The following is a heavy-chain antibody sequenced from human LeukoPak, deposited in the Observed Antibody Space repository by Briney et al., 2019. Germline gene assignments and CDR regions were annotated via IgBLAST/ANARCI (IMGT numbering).Heavy chain of an antibody. Sequence: SETLSLTCAVYGGSFSGYYWSWIRQPPGKGLEWIGEINHSGSTNYNPSLKSRVTISVDTSKNQFSLKLSSVTAADTAVYYCARGHYDFWSGYPDPFDPWGQGTLVTVSS. CDR3: ARGHYDFWSGYPDPFDP. CDR1: GGSFSGYY. CDR2: INHSGST. J-gene: IGHJ5*02. D-gene: IGHD3-3*01. V-gene: IGHV4-34*01.